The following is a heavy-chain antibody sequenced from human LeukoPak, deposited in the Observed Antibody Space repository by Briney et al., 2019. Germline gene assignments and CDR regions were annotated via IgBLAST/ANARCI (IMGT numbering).Heavy chain of an antibody. D-gene: IGHD3-16*01. CDR2: ISAYNGNT. V-gene: IGHV1-18*01. Sequence: HGASVKVSCKASGYTFTSYGISWVRQAPGQGLEWMGWISAYNGNTNYAQKLQGRVTMTTDTSTSTAYMELRSLRSDDTAVYYCARSGHPQGNSDYVWGSPPYYYYYGMDVWGQGTTVTVSS. CDR3: ARSGHPQGNSDYVWGSPPYYYYYGMDV. J-gene: IGHJ6*02. CDR1: GYTFTSYG.